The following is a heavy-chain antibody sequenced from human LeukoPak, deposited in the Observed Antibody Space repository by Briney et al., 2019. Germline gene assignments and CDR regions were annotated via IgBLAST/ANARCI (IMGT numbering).Heavy chain of an antibody. V-gene: IGHV3-33*01. D-gene: IGHD3-22*01. J-gene: IGHJ4*02. CDR3: ARDKLPDLYYYDSSGYYLDY. Sequence: GGSLRLSRAASGFTFSSYGMQWVRQARGKGGEGVAVIWYDGSNKYYGDSVKGRFTISRDNSKNTLYLQMNSLRAEDTAVYYCARDKLPDLYYYDSSGYYLDYWGQGTLVTVSS. CDR2: IWYDGSNK. CDR1: GFTFSSYG.